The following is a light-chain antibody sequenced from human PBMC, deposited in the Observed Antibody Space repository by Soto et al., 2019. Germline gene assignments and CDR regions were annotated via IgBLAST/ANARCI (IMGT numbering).Light chain of an antibody. CDR2: DML. CDR3: QQYNRWPLT. Sequence: IVMTQSPATLSVSPGERATLSCRANPRVGMDLAWYPPKRSQAPRLVIYDMLTRATGVRSRISCSGSGTEFTLPISCLESEDFAVYYCQQYNRWPLTFGGGAKVDIK. J-gene: IGKJ4*01. CDR1: PRVGMD. V-gene: IGKV3D-15*01.